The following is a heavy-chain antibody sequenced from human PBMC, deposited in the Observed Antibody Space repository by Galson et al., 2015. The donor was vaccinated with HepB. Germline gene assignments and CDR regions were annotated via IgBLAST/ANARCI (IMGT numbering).Heavy chain of an antibody. CDR1: GYTFTTHA. J-gene: IGHJ4*02. CDR2: INTNTGNP. D-gene: IGHD6-13*01. Sequence: SVKVSCKASGYTFTTHAMNWVRQAPGQGLEWMGWINTNTGNPTYAQGFTGRFVFTLDTSGSTAYLQIIGLKAEDTAVYYCTRGTTAADSWGQGTLVTVYS. CDR3: TRGTTAADS. V-gene: IGHV7-4-1*02.